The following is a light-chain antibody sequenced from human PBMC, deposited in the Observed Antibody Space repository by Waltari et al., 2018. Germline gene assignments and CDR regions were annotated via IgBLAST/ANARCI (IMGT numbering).Light chain of an antibody. CDR1: SSDVGAYNY. Sequence: QSALTQPASVSGSPGQSITISCAGTSSDVGAYNYVSWYQQHPGKAPNLIIYDVTKRPSGVSNLFSGSKSGNTASLTISGLQAADEADYYCSSYTTSSILIFGGGTKVTVL. V-gene: IGLV2-14*03. CDR2: DVT. CDR3: SSYTTSSILI. J-gene: IGLJ2*01.